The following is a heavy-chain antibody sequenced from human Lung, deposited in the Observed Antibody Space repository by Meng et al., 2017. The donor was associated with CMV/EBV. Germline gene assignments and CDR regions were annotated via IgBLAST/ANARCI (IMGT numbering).Heavy chain of an antibody. V-gene: IGHV1-2*02. CDR2: INPNSGGT. D-gene: IGHD2-2*01. CDR3: ARACSSTSCYPYYYYYYGMDV. Sequence: AXVXVSXXASGYTFTGYYMHWVRQAPGQGLEWMGWINPNSGGTNYAQKFQGRVTMTRDTSISTAYMELSRLRSDDTAVYYCARACSSTSCYPYYYYYYGMDVWGQGXTVTVSS. CDR1: GYTFTGYY. J-gene: IGHJ6*02.